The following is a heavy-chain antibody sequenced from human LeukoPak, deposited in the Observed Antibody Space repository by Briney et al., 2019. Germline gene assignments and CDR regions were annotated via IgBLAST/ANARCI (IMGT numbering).Heavy chain of an antibody. V-gene: IGHV4-34*01. CDR1: GGSFSGYY. CDR2: INHSGST. J-gene: IGHJ3*02. D-gene: IGHD2-2*01. CDR3: ARTIVVVPAATRAFDI. Sequence: PSETLSLTCAVYGGSFSGYYWSWIRQPPGKGLEWIGEINHSGSTNYNPSLKSRVTISVDTSKNQFSLKLSSVTAADMAVYYCARTIVVVPAATRAFDIWGQGTMVTVSS.